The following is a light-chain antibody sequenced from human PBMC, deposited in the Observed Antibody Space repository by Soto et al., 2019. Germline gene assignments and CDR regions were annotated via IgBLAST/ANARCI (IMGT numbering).Light chain of an antibody. CDR1: QSVSSSY. V-gene: IGKV3-20*01. CDR2: GAS. Sequence: EIVLTQSPGTLSLSPGERATLSCRASQSVSSSYLAWYQQKPGQAPRLLIYGASSRATGIPDRFSGSGSGTNFTLTIRSLEPESVAVYYCQPYGSSPIFTFGPGTKVDIK. J-gene: IGKJ3*01. CDR3: QPYGSSPIFT.